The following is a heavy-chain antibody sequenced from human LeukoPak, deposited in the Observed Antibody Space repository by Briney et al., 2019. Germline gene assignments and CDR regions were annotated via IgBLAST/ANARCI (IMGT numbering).Heavy chain of an antibody. CDR3: ARAPVEGYQLPYNGLGWFDP. CDR1: SGSIAGGGYY. D-gene: IGHD2-2*02. V-gene: IGHV4-31*03. Sequence: PSETLSLTCTVSSGSIAGGGYYWSWIRLHPGRGLEWIGYIYYSGSTYYNPSLKSRVTMSVDTSKNQFSLKLNSVTAADTAVYYCARAPVEGYQLPYNGLGWFDPWGQGTLVTVSS. CDR2: IYYSGST. J-gene: IGHJ5*02.